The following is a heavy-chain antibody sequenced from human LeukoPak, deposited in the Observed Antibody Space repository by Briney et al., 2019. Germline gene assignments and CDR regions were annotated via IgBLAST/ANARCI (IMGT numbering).Heavy chain of an antibody. V-gene: IGHV3-74*01. D-gene: IGHD6-13*01. CDR2: INSDGRRA. J-gene: IGHJ4*02. CDR1: GFTFSSYW. CDR3: ARVWSGQQLVLGDY. Sequence: PGGSLRLSCAASGFTFSSYWMHWVRQAPGKGLVWVSRINSDGRRATYADSVEGRFTISRDNAKNTLYLQMNSLRAEDTAVYYCARVWSGQQLVLGDYWGQGALVTVSS.